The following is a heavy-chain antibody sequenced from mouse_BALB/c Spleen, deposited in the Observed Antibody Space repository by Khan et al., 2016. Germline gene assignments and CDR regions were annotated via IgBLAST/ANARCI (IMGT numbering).Heavy chain of an antibody. CDR3: SKLSFDY. CDR2: ISSGSSTI. V-gene: IGHV5-17*02. J-gene: IGHJ2*01. CDR1: GFTFSSFG. Sequence: EVELVESGGGLVQPGGSRKLSCAASGFTFSSFGMHWVRQAPEKGLEWVAYISSGSSTIYYADTVKGRFTISRDNPKNTLFLQMTSLRSEDTAMYYCSKLSFDYWGPGTTLTVSS.